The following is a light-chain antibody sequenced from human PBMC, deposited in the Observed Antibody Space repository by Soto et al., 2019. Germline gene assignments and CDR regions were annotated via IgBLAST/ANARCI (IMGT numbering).Light chain of an antibody. CDR2: GAS. CDR1: QSVSRSY. CDR3: QQRFT. Sequence: EIVLTQSPGTLSLSPGERATLSCRASQSVSRSYLAWYLQKPGQAPRLLIYGASSRATGVPDRFSGSGSGTDFTLTISSLEPEDFAVYYCQQRFTFGQGTRLEI. J-gene: IGKJ5*01. V-gene: IGKV3D-20*02.